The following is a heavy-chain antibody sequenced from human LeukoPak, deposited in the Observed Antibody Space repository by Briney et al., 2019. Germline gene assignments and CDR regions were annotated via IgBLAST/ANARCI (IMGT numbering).Heavy chain of an antibody. CDR1: GFNFGDFA. CDR2: ISDTGKIV. D-gene: IGHD3-3*01. J-gene: IGHJ4*02. CDR3: DNGEW. Sequence: GESLRLSCVGSGFNFGDFAMSWVRQVPGRSPEFVSSISDTGKIVYYTDSVRGRATVSRDNSKSTMYLQLNDLRGEDTAVYYCDNGEWWGPGTQAVVSS. V-gene: IGHV3-23*01.